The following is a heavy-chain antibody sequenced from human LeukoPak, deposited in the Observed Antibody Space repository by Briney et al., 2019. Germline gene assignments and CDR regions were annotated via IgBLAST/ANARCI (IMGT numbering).Heavy chain of an antibody. CDR1: GYTFTSYG. J-gene: IGHJ4*02. V-gene: IGHV1-18*01. Sequence: ASVKVSCKASGYTFTSYGISWVRQPPGQGLEWMGWISAYNGNTNYAQKLQGRVTMTTDTSTSTAYMELRSLRSDDTAVYYCARDMGLLWFGELASWGQGTLVTVSS. CDR3: ARDMGLLWFGELAS. D-gene: IGHD3-10*01. CDR2: ISAYNGNT.